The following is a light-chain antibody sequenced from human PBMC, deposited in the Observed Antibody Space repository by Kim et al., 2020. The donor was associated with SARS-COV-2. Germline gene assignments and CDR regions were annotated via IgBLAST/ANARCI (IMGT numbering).Light chain of an antibody. CDR1: QGGYSLC. Sequence: PAEVDAPSCTTRQGGYSLCLASYQQKPGPAPRLLISSVSNTAPRVPPRFSGTVSGTDFSLTICRLEPEDFAVFYCQQYGIARPYTFGQGTKLVIK. J-gene: IGKJ2*01. CDR2: SVS. CDR3: QQYGIARPYT. V-gene: IGKV3-20*01.